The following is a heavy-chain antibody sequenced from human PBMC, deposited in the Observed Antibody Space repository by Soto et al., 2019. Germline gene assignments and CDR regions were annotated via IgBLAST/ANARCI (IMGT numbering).Heavy chain of an antibody. CDR3: ARDGSKVGATTGQGRGFGY. D-gene: IGHD1-26*01. J-gene: IGHJ4*02. Sequence: QVQLVQSGAEAKKPGASVKVSCKASGYTFTSYYMHWVRQAPGQGLEWMGIINPSGGSTSYAQKFQGRVTMTRDTSTSTVYMELSSLRSEDTAVYYCARDGSKVGATTGQGRGFGYWGQGTLVTVSS. V-gene: IGHV1-46*01. CDR2: INPSGGST. CDR1: GYTFTSYY.